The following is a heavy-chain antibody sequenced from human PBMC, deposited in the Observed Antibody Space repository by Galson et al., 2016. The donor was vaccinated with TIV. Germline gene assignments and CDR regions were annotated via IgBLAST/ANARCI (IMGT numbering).Heavy chain of an antibody. CDR3: ARDATYRSRSWYFDL. CDR1: GYRITDYY. Sequence: QSGAEVKNPGASVKVSCKASGYRITDYYIHWVRQAPGQWLEWMGWINPKSGCTGSAQKVQGWVMLTRDNTVYLEVDGLESDDTAVYYCARDATYRSRSWYFDLWGRGTLVTVSS. D-gene: IGHD6-13*01. J-gene: IGHJ2*01. CDR2: INPKSGCT. V-gene: IGHV1-2*04.